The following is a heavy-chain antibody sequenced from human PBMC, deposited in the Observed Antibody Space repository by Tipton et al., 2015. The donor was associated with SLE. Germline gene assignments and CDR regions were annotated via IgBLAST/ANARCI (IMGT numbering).Heavy chain of an antibody. CDR2: ISTYHGNT. CDR3: ARSHYYDSSGYLNWFDP. D-gene: IGHD3-22*01. CDR1: GYSFTNYD. V-gene: IGHV1-18*01. Sequence: QLVQSGAEVKKAGESLKISCKTSGYSFTNYDISWVRQAPGQGLEWMGRISTYHGNTNYAQKLQGRVTRTTDTSTSTAYMELRSLRSDGTAVYYCARSHYYDSSGYLNWFDPWGQGTLVTVSS. J-gene: IGHJ5*02.